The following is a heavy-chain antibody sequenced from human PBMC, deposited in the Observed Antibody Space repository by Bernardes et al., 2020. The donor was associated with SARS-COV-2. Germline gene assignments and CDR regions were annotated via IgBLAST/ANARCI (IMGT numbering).Heavy chain of an antibody. J-gene: IGHJ3*02. D-gene: IGHD3-22*01. Sequence: LTLTCTVSGGSISSGGYYWSWIRQHPGKGLEWIGYIYYSGSTYYNPSLKSRVTISVDTSKNQFSLKLSSVTAADTAVYYCARADTMIVVVTAFDIWGQGTMVTVSS. CDR1: GGSISSGGYY. CDR2: IYYSGST. V-gene: IGHV4-31*03. CDR3: ARADTMIVVVTAFDI.